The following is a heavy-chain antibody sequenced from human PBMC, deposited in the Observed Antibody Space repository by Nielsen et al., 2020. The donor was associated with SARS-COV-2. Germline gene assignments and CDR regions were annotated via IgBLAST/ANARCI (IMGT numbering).Heavy chain of an antibody. Sequence: SETLSLTCAVYGGSFSDYHWTWIRQPPGKGLEWIGEISHTGSTKYNSSLQSRVTISEDTSKNQFSLKLSPVTAADTAVYYCASTDSGSYAFDYWGQGTLVTVSS. J-gene: IGHJ4*02. CDR2: ISHTGST. CDR1: GGSFSDYH. V-gene: IGHV4-34*01. CDR3: ASTDSGSYAFDY. D-gene: IGHD1-26*01.